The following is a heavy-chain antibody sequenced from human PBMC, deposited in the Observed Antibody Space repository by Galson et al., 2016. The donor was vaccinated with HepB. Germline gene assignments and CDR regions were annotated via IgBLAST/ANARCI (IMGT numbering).Heavy chain of an antibody. J-gene: IGHJ4*02. V-gene: IGHV3-21*01. CDR2: ISSSSSYI. D-gene: IGHD6-13*01. Sequence: VRQAPGKGLEWVSSISSSSSYIYYRDSVKGRFTISRDNAKNSLYLQMNSLRAEDTAVYYCARGVGVRAAAPTDDYWGQGTLVTVSS. CDR3: ARGVGVRAAAPTDDY.